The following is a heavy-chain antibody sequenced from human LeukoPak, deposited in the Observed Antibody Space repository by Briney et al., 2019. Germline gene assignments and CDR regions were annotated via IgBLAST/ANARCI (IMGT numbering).Heavy chain of an antibody. CDR1: GGSISSYY. J-gene: IGHJ4*02. V-gene: IGHV4-59*12. CDR2: IYYSGST. CDR3: AGLSYYDFWSGSSYYFDY. Sequence: KPSETLSLTCTVSGGSISSYYWSWIRQPPGKGLEWIGYIYYSGSTNYNPSLKSRVTISVDTSKNQFSLKLSSVTAADTAVYYCAGLSYYDFWSGSSYYFDYWGQGTLVTVSS. D-gene: IGHD3-3*01.